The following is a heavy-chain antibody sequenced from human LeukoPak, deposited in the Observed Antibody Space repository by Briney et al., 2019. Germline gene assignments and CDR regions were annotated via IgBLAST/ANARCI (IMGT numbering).Heavy chain of an antibody. CDR1: GFTFSSYG. CDR2: ISYDGSNK. D-gene: IGHD2-15*01. CDR3: AKPPGYSLNPYYYGMDV. V-gene: IGHV3-30*18. J-gene: IGHJ6*02. Sequence: GGSLRLSCAASGFTFSSYGMHWVRQAPGKGLEWVAVISYDGSNKYYADSVKGRFTISRDNSKNTLYLQMNSLRAEDTAVYYCAKPPGYSLNPYYYGMDVWGQGTTVTVSS.